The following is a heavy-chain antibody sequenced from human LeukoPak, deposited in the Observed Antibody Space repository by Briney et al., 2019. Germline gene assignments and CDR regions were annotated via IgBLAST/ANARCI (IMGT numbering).Heavy chain of an antibody. D-gene: IGHD5-18*01. J-gene: IGHJ2*01. CDR1: GGSISNYY. CDR2: INYSGTT. Sequence: SETLSLTCTVSGGSISNYYWIWIRQPPGKGLEWIGYINYSGTTNYNPSLKSRVTISVDTSKKRVSLKMNSVTAADTAMYYCARAYSYGILHYWYFDLWGRGTLVTVSS. V-gene: IGHV4-59*01. CDR3: ARAYSYGILHYWYFDL.